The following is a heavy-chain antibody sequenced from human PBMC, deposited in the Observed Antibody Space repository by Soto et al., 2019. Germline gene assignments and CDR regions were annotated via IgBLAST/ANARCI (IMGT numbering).Heavy chain of an antibody. Sequence: AASVKVSCKASGGTFSSYAISWVRQAPGQGLEWMGGIIPIFGTANYAQKFQGRVTITADKSTSTAYMELSSLRSEDTAVYYCANSGIAAAGTGYYYYYGMDVWGQGTTVTVSS. D-gene: IGHD6-13*01. V-gene: IGHV1-69*06. CDR2: IIPIFGTA. CDR3: ANSGIAAAGTGYYYYYGMDV. J-gene: IGHJ6*02. CDR1: GGTFSSYA.